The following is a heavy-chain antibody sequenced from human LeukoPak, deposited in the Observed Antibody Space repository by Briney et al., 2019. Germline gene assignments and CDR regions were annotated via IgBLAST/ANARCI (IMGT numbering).Heavy chain of an antibody. D-gene: IGHD6-13*01. V-gene: IGHV4-34*01. Sequence: SETLSLTCAVYGGSFSGYYWSWIRQPPGKGLEWVGEINHSGSTNYNPSLKSRVTISVDTSKNQFSLKLSSVTAADTAVYYCAREGQQLVRAFDIWGQGTMVTVSS. J-gene: IGHJ3*02. CDR3: AREGQQLVRAFDI. CDR1: GGSFSGYY. CDR2: INHSGST.